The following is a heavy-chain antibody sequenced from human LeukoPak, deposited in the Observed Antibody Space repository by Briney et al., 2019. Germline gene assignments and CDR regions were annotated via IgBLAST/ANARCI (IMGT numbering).Heavy chain of an antibody. CDR2: INHSGST. CDR1: GGSFSGYY. J-gene: IGHJ4*02. D-gene: IGHD2-2*01. CDR3: ARTGYCSSTSCLNRFDY. V-gene: IGHV4-34*01. Sequence: PSETLSLTCAVYGGSFSGYYWSWIRQPPGKGLEWIGEINHSGSTNYNPSLKSRVTISVDTSKNQFSLKLSSVTAADTAVYYCARTGYCSSTSCLNRFDYWGQGTLVTVSS.